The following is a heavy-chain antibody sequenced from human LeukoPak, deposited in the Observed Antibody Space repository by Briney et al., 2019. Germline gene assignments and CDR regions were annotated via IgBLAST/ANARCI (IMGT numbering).Heavy chain of an antibody. CDR1: GFTFSSYW. J-gene: IGHJ1*01. V-gene: IGHV3-74*03. Sequence: GGSLRLSCAASGFTFSSYWMHWVRQAPWKGLVWVSRINTDGSSTKYADSVKGRFTISRDNAKNTLYLQMDSLRVDDTAVYYCAAWEVIAATPPYFHHWGQGTLVTVSS. CDR3: AAWEVIAATPPYFHH. CDR2: INTDGSST. D-gene: IGHD2-15*01.